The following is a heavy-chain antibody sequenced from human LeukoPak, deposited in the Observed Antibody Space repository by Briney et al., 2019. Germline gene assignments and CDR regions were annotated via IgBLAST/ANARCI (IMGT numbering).Heavy chain of an antibody. CDR2: ISDSSSTI. CDR3: ARGTRYCTNGVCYTKSDYFDY. J-gene: IGHJ4*02. CDR1: GFTFSSYS. D-gene: IGHD2-8*01. Sequence: GGSLRLSRAASGFTFSSYSMNWVRQAPGKGLEWVSYISDSSSTIYYADSVKGRFTISRDNAKNSLYLQMNSLRDEDTAVYYCARGTRYCTNGVCYTKSDYFDYWGQGTLVTVSS. V-gene: IGHV3-48*02.